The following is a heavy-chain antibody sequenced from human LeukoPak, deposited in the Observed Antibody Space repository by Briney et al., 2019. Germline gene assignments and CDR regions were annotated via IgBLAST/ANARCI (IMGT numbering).Heavy chain of an antibody. CDR2: IYYSGTT. CDR1: GGSISSRSYY. D-gene: IGHD4-17*01. J-gene: IGHJ6*02. V-gene: IGHV4-39*07. CDR3: ARRTTIYYYGMDV. Sequence: KTSETLSLTCTASGGSISSRSYYWGWIRQPPGKGLEWIGSIYYSGTTNYNPSLKSRFTISVDTSKNQFSLKLSSVTAADTAVYYCARRTTIYYYGMDVWGQGTTVTVSS.